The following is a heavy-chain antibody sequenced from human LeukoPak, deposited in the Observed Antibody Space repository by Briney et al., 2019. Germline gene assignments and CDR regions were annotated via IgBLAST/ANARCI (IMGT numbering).Heavy chain of an antibody. CDR1: GFTFSSYA. D-gene: IGHD3-3*01. Sequence: GGSLRLSCAASGFTFSSYAMSWVRQAPGKGLEWVSAISGSGGSTYYADSVKGRFTISRDNSKNTLYLQMNSLRAEDTAVYYCARVLSRGYDFWSGYYGVRHYNWFDPWGQGTLVTVSS. CDR2: ISGSGGST. V-gene: IGHV3-23*01. J-gene: IGHJ5*02. CDR3: ARVLSRGYDFWSGYYGVRHYNWFDP.